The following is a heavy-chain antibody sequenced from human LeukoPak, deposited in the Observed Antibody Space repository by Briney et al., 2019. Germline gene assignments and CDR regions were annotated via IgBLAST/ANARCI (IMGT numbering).Heavy chain of an antibody. Sequence: ASVKVSCKASGYTFTSYYVHWLRQAPGQGLEWMGIIDPSGGSTTYAQKFQGRVTMTRDTSTSTVYMELTSLRSEDTAMYYCARDWGIQQWPPSYFDYWGRGTLVTVSS. J-gene: IGHJ4*02. CDR1: GYTFTSYY. D-gene: IGHD5-18*01. CDR3: ARDWGIQQWPPSYFDY. CDR2: IDPSGGST. V-gene: IGHV1-46*01.